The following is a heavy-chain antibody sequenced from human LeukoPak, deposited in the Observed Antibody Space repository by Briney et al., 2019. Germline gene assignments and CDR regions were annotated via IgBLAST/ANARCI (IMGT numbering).Heavy chain of an antibody. CDR2: INHSGSN. CDR1: GGSFSGYY. J-gene: IGHJ5*02. Sequence: PSETLSLTCAGYGGSFSGYYWSWIRQPPGKGLEWIGEINHSGSNNYNPCLRSRVTLSADTPKNQFPLKLSSVPAADTAVYYCARGIRRSNWSDPWGQGTLLTVS. V-gene: IGHV4-34*01. D-gene: IGHD3-10*01. CDR3: ARGIRRSNWSDP.